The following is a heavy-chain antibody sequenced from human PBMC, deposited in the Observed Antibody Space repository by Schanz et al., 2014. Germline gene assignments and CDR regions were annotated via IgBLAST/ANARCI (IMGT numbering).Heavy chain of an antibody. J-gene: IGHJ6*02. CDR3: AKDGPGGSGSYSADGGMDV. CDR2: ISGGGGTT. CDR1: GFNFSDYA. V-gene: IGHV3-23*01. Sequence: EVHLLESGGGLVPPGGSLRLSCAASGFNFSDYAMCWVRQAPGKGLEWVSAISGGGGTTYYTDSVKGRFTISRDNSQSTLYLQMNSLRAEDTAVYYCAKDGPGGSGSYSADGGMDVWGQGTTVTVSS. D-gene: IGHD3-10*01.